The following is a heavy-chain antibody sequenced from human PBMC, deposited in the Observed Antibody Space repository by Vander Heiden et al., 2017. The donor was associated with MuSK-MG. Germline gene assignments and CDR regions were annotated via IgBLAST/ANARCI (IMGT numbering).Heavy chain of an antibody. CDR1: GFTFSRYG. CDR3: AKDLYGGNSAYYFDY. CDR2: IWYDGSNK. D-gene: IGHD2-21*02. Sequence: QVQLVESGGGVVQPGRSLRLSCAASGFTFSRYGMHWVRQAPGKGLEWVAVIWYDGSNKYYADSVKGRFTISRDNSKNTLYLQMNSLRAEDTAVYYCAKDLYGGNSAYYFDYWGQGTLVTVSS. V-gene: IGHV3-33*06. J-gene: IGHJ4*02.